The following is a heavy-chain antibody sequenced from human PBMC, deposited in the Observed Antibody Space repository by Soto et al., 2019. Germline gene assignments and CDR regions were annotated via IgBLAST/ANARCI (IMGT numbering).Heavy chain of an antibody. CDR2: IYTSGST. Sequence: PSETLSLTCTVSGGSISSYYWSWIRQPAGKGLEWIGRIYTSGSTNYNPSLKSRVTMSVDTSKNQFSLKLSSVTAADTAVYYCERVLPYDFWSGYYPSDAFDIRGKGTMVTVSS. V-gene: IGHV4-4*07. D-gene: IGHD3-3*01. J-gene: IGHJ3*02. CDR1: GGSISSYY. CDR3: ERVLPYDFWSGYYPSDAFDI.